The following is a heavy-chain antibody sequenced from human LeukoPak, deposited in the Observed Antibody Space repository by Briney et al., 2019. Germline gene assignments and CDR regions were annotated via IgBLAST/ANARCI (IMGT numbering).Heavy chain of an antibody. V-gene: IGHV4-34*01. J-gene: IGHJ5*02. CDR1: GGSFSGYY. Sequence: SETLSLTCAVYGGSFSGYYWSWIRQPPGKGLEWIGEINHSGSTNYNPSLKSRVTISVDTSKNQFSLKLSSVTAADTAVYYCARDTGYTPYYYGSGSYRTPNWFDPWGQGTLVTVSS. CDR3: ARDTGYTPYYYGSGSYRTPNWFDP. CDR2: INHSGST. D-gene: IGHD3-10*01.